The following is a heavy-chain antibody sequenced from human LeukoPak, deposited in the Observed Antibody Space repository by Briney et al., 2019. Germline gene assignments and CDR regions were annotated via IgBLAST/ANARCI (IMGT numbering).Heavy chain of an antibody. CDR2: IWYDGSNK. D-gene: IGHD2/OR15-2a*01. Sequence: QPGRSLRLSCAASGFTFSSYGIHWVRQAPGKGREWVAVIWYDGSNKYYADSVKGRFTISRDNSKNTLYLQMNSLRAEDTAVYYCAKKGFRVDFDYWGQGTLVTVSS. J-gene: IGHJ4*02. CDR1: GFTFSSYG. CDR3: AKKGFRVDFDY. V-gene: IGHV3-33*06.